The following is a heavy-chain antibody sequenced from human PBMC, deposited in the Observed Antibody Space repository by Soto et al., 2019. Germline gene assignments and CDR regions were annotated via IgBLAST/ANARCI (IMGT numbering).Heavy chain of an antibody. V-gene: IGHV3-33*01. D-gene: IGHD2-2*01. Sequence: PGGSLRLSCAASGFTFSSYAMHWVRQAPGKGLEWVAVIWYDGSNKYYADSVKGRFTISRDNAKNSLYLQMNSLRAEDTAVYYCARDYCSSTSCYGRGYSYYYYGMDVWGQGTTVTVSS. CDR1: GFTFSSYA. CDR3: ARDYCSSTSCYGRGYSYYYYGMDV. J-gene: IGHJ6*02. CDR2: IWYDGSNK.